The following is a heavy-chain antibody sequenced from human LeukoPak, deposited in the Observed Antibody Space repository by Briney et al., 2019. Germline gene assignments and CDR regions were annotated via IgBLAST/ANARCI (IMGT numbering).Heavy chain of an antibody. J-gene: IGHJ4*02. CDR3: ARDPRVGYCSGGSCYEFDY. D-gene: IGHD2-15*01. V-gene: IGHV3-11*01. CDR2: ISSSGSTI. Sequence: GGSLRLSCAASGFTFSDYYMSWIRQAPGKGLEWVSYISSSGSTIYYADSVKGRFTISRDNAKNSLYLQMNSLRAEDTAVYYCARDPRVGYCSGGSCYEFDYWGQGTLVTVSS. CDR1: GFTFSDYY.